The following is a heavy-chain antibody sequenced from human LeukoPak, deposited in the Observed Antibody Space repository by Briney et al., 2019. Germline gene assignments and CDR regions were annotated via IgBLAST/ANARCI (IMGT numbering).Heavy chain of an antibody. CDR2: IYYSGST. Sequence: PSETLSLTCTVSGGSISSYYWSWIRQPPGKGLEWIGYIYYSGSTNYNPSLKSRVTISVDTSKNQFSLKLSSVTAADTAVYYCARLSGYYDSSGYYSAWYFDLWGRGTLVTVSS. D-gene: IGHD3-22*01. J-gene: IGHJ2*01. CDR3: ARLSGYYDSSGYYSAWYFDL. V-gene: IGHV4-59*08. CDR1: GGSISSYY.